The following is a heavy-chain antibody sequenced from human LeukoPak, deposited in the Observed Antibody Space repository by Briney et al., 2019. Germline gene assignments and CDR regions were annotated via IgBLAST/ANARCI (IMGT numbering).Heavy chain of an antibody. V-gene: IGHV4-59*01. D-gene: IGHD1-26*01. CDR2: IYYSGST. CDR1: GGSISSYY. Sequence: SETLSLTCTVSGGSISSYYWSWIRQPPGKGLEWIGYIYYSGSTNYNPSHKSRVTISVDTSKNQFSLKLSSVTAADTAVYYCASMLSGSYYGFDYWGQGTLVTVSS. J-gene: IGHJ4*02. CDR3: ASMLSGSYYGFDY.